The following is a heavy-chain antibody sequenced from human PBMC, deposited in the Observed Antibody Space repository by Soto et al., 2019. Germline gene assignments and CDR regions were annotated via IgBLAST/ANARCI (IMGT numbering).Heavy chain of an antibody. CDR3: ARQAYTMVRGVMLSYYRRDV. CDR2: IYPGDSDT. V-gene: IGHV5-51*01. D-gene: IGHD3-10*01. CDR1: GYSFTSYW. J-gene: IGHJ6*04. Sequence: GESLKISCKGSGYSFTSYWIGWVRQMPGKGLEWMGIIYPGDSDTRYSPSFQGQVTISADKSISTAYLQWSSLKASDTAMYYFARQAYTMVRGVMLSYYRRDVWGKGST.